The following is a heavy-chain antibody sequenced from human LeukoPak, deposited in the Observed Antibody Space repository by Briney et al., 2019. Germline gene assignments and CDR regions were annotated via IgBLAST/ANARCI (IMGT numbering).Heavy chain of an antibody. CDR1: GYSISSGYY. D-gene: IGHD3-3*01. CDR2: IYHSGST. CDR3: ARRVVGGYYSGFVNYYYYMDV. Sequence: PSETLSLTCAVSGYSISSGYYWGWIRQPPGKGLEWIGSIYHSGSTYYNPSLKSRVTISVDTSKNQFSLKLSSVTAADTAVYYCARRVVGGYYSGFVNYYYYMDVWGKGTTVTVSS. J-gene: IGHJ6*03. V-gene: IGHV4-38-2*01.